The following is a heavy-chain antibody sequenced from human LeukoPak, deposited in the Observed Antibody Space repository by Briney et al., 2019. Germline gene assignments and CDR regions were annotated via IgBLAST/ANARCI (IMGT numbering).Heavy chain of an antibody. Sequence: PGGSLRLSRAASGFTFSSYGMHWVRQAPGKGLEWVAVIWYDGSNKYYADSVKGRFTISRDNSKNTLYLQMNSLRAEDTAVYYCAKTGYSSSWFKDYYFDYWGQGTLVTVSS. CDR1: GFTFSSYG. CDR2: IWYDGSNK. V-gene: IGHV3-33*06. CDR3: AKTGYSSSWFKDYYFDY. D-gene: IGHD6-13*01. J-gene: IGHJ4*02.